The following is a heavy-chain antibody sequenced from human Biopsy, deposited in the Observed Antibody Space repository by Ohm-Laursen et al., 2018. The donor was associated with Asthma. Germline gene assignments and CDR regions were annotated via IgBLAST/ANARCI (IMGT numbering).Heavy chain of an antibody. D-gene: IGHD3-22*01. CDR1: GFAVSRDH. J-gene: IGHJ4*02. CDR2: IYSGGTS. V-gene: IGHV3-53*01. Sequence: SLRLSCAASGFAVSRDHMFWVRQAPGKGQEWVSVIYSGGTSHTADSVRGRFTISRDYSKNTLYLQMHSLRAEDTAVYYCARGDSSNWSHYYFDYWGQGTLVTVPS. CDR3: ARGDSSNWSHYYFDY.